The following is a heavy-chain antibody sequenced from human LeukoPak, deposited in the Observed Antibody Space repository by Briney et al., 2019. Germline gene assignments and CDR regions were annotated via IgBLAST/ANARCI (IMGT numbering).Heavy chain of an antibody. J-gene: IGHJ5*02. D-gene: IGHD1-26*01. V-gene: IGHV4-39*01. CDR3: TRYSASSGWFDP. CDR2: MSYSGST. Sequence: SETLSLTCTLSGGTITSSGFHWGWIRQSPGKGLEWIGGMSYSGSTYYNPSLRSRVTSSVDTSKNQFSLRLSSVTAADTAVYCCTRYSASSGWFDPWGQGTLVTVSS. CDR1: GGTITSSGFH.